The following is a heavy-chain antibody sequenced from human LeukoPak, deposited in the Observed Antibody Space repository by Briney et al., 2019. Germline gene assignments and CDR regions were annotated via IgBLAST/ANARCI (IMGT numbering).Heavy chain of an antibody. J-gene: IGHJ4*02. V-gene: IGHV3-53*01. Sequence: HPGGSLRLSCAASGFTVSSNYMSWVRQAPGKGLEWVSVIYSGGSTYYADSVKGRFTISRDNSKNTLYLQMNSLRAEDTAVYYCARALMVRGVLFDYWGQGTLITVSS. D-gene: IGHD3-10*01. CDR2: IYSGGST. CDR1: GFTVSSNY. CDR3: ARALMVRGVLFDY.